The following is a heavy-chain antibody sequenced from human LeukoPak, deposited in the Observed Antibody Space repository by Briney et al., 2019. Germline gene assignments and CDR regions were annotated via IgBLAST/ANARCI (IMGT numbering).Heavy chain of an antibody. CDR3: AKIIAAAGTAEYFQH. Sequence: GGSLRLSCAASGFTFSNAWMSWVRQAPGKGLEWVSAISGSGGSTYYADSVKGRFTISRDNSKNTLYLQMNSLRAEDTAVYYCAKIIAAAGTAEYFQHWGQGTLVTVSS. V-gene: IGHV3-23*01. CDR1: GFTFSNAW. CDR2: ISGSGGST. J-gene: IGHJ1*01. D-gene: IGHD6-13*01.